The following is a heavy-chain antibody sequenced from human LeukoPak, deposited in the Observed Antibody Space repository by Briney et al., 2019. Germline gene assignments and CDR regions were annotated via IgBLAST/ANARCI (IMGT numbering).Heavy chain of an antibody. J-gene: IGHJ5*02. CDR3: ARGGEVEQWTRWFDP. D-gene: IGHD6-19*01. V-gene: IGHV1-2*02. CDR2: INPYSGGT. Sequence: GASVQVSCKASGYTFSDHYMHWVRQAPGQRLEWMGWINPYSGGTHYAQKVQCRVTMNKDTPIRTAYMHLTSLISDDTAVYYCARGGEVEQWTRWFDPWGQGTLVTVSS. CDR1: GYTFSDHY.